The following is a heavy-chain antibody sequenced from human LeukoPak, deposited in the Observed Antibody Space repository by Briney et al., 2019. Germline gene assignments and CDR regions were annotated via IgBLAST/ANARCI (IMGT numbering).Heavy chain of an antibody. CDR1: GFTFSSYG. V-gene: IGHV3-23*01. J-gene: IGHJ4*02. Sequence: PGGSLRLSCAASGFTFSSYGMSWVRQAPGKGLEWASAISGSGSSTYYADSVRGRFTISRDNSKNTLYLQMNSLRAEDTAVYYCAISPGSITMVRGPESIDYWGQGTLVTVSS. CDR3: AISPGSITMVRGPESIDY. CDR2: ISGSGSST. D-gene: IGHD3-10*01.